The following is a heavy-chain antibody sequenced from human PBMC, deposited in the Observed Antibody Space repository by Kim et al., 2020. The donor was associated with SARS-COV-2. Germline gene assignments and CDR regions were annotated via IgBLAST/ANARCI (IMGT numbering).Heavy chain of an antibody. CDR3: ARDSWCYYRGLFDY. J-gene: IGHJ4*02. CDR2: IWYDGTKK. CDR1: GFTFSSYG. V-gene: IGHV3-33*01. Sequence: GGSLRLSCAASGFTFSSYGMHWVRQAPGKGLEWVAVIWYDGTKKYYADSVRGRFTISRDNSKNTLSLQMDSLRAEDTAVYYCARDSWCYYRGLFDYWGQG. D-gene: IGHD1-26*01.